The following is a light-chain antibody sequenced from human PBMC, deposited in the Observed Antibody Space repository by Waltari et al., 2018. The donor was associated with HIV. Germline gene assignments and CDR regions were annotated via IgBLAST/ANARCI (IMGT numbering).Light chain of an antibody. Sequence: QSVLTQPPSASGTPGQRVTISCSGSSSHIGSNYITWYQQLPGTAPKLLIYRNNQRPSGVPDRFAGAKSGTSASLAISGLRSEDEADYSCAAWDDSLSGWVFGGGTKLTVL. CDR3: AAWDDSLSGWV. CDR2: RNN. CDR1: SSHIGSNY. J-gene: IGLJ3*02. V-gene: IGLV1-47*01.